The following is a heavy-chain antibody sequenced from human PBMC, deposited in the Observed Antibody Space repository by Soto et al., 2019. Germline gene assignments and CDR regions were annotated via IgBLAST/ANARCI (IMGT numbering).Heavy chain of an antibody. Sequence: SETLSLTCIVSGGTINSYHWSWIRQFPGKGLEWIAYTSYTGNTNYNPSLKSRVTTSMDTSTNQLSLKLTSMTAADTVVYYCPRLSEEPYCGGDCSPFDYWGQGTLVTVSS. D-gene: IGHD2-21*02. V-gene: IGHV4-59*01. CDR3: PRLSEEPYCGGDCSPFDY. CDR1: GGTINSYH. J-gene: IGHJ4*02. CDR2: TSYTGNT.